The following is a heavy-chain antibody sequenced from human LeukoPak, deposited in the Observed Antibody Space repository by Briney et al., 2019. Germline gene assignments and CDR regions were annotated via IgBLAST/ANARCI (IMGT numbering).Heavy chain of an antibody. D-gene: IGHD5-24*01. V-gene: IGHV1-2*02. Sequence: ASVKVSCKASGYTFTGYYMHWVRQAPGHRLESLGWINPNTGGTNYAKKFQGRVTMNRATSLTTANMELSRVRSDDTAVYYCATEALVREMATWYYYSYIDVWGKGTPVTVSS. CDR1: GYTFTGYY. CDR2: INPNTGGT. J-gene: IGHJ6*03. CDR3: ATEALVREMATWYYYSYIDV.